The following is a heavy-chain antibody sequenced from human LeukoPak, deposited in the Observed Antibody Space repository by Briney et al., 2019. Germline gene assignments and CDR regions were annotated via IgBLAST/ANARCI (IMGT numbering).Heavy chain of an antibody. CDR3: ASHGGIVVVTFFDY. CDR1: GGSISSSSYY. D-gene: IGHD3-22*01. CDR2: IYYSGST. V-gene: IGHV4-39*01. J-gene: IGHJ4*02. Sequence: SETLSLTCTVSGGSISSSSYYWGWIRQPPGKGLEWIGSIYYSGSTYYNPSLKSRVTISVDTSKNQFSLKLSSVTAADTAVYYCASHGGIVVVTFFDYWGQGTLVTVSS.